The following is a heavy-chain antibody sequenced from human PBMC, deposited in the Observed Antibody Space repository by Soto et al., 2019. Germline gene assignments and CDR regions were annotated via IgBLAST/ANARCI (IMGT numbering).Heavy chain of an antibody. D-gene: IGHD6-13*01. CDR2: IYYSGNT. V-gene: IGHV4-39*07. CDR1: GGSISSSSYY. Sequence: SETLSLTCAVSGGSISSSSYYWGWIRQPPGKGLEWIGSIYYSGNTYYNPSLKSRVTMSLDISKSQFSLRLTSVTAADTAVYFCARYNAASGTYYFDYWGRGALVTVSS. CDR3: ARYNAASGTYYFDY. J-gene: IGHJ4*02.